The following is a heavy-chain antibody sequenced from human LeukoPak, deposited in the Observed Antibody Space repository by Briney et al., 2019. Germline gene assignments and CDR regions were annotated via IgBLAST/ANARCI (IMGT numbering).Heavy chain of an antibody. Sequence: GGSLRLSCAASGFAFSAFWMDWVRQAPGKGLVWVSHVNRDGSSAYYADSVKGRFTISRDNAKNTVYLQMNNLRVEDTAVYYCARGINYGSGIDYWAQGILVTVSS. V-gene: IGHV3-74*01. J-gene: IGHJ4*02. CDR3: ARGINYGSGIDY. D-gene: IGHD3-10*01. CDR1: GFAFSAFW. CDR2: VNRDGSSA.